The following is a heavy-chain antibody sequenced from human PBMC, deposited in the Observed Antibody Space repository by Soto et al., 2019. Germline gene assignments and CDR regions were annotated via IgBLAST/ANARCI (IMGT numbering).Heavy chain of an antibody. Sequence: EVQLVESGGGLVQPGGSLRLSCAASGFTFSSYSMNWVRQAPGKGLEWVSYISSSSSTIYYADSVKGRFTISRDNAKNSLYLQMNSLRDEDTAVYYCARDYDYVWGSYRYTGAFDIWGQGTMVTVSS. CDR2: ISSSSSTI. D-gene: IGHD3-16*02. CDR1: GFTFSSYS. CDR3: ARDYDYVWGSYRYTGAFDI. V-gene: IGHV3-48*02. J-gene: IGHJ3*02.